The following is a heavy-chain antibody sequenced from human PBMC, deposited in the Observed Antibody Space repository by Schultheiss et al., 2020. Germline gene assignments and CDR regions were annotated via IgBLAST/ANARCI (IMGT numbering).Heavy chain of an antibody. CDR1: GFTVSSNY. CDR3: ARDGPYGEGNNDY. CDR2: IYSGGST. V-gene: IGHV3-53*01. D-gene: IGHD4-17*01. Sequence: CGSLRLSCAASGFTVSSNYMSWVRQAPGKGLEWVSVIYSGGSTYYADSVKGRFTISRDNSKHTLYLQMNSLRAEDTAVYYCARDGPYGEGNNDYWGQGTLVTVSS. J-gene: IGHJ4*02.